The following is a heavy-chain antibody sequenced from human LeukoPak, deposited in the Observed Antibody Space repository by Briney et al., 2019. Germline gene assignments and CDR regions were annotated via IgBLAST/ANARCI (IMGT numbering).Heavy chain of an antibody. Sequence: GGSLRLSCAASGFTFSSYAMSWVPQAPGKGLEWVPSIAGSGRYTYYADSVKGRFTISRDNSKNTLSLQMNSLRAEDTAVYYCARNPYDSSGYKAPYWHFDLWGRGTLVTVSS. CDR3: ARNPYDSSGYKAPYWHFDL. D-gene: IGHD3-22*01. CDR1: GFTFSSYA. J-gene: IGHJ2*01. V-gene: IGHV3-23*01. CDR2: IAGSGRYT.